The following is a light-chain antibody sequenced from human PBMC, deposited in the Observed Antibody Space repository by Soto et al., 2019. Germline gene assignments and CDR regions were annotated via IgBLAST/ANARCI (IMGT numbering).Light chain of an antibody. Sequence: DIQLTQSPSSLSASVGDRITITCRVSQGIRSYLDWYRQKPGKVPKLLIYSESNLQSGVPSRFSGSGSGTDFSLTINSLQPEDVATYYGQQYYKTPWTFGQGTKVDIK. CDR3: QQYYKTPWT. J-gene: IGKJ1*01. V-gene: IGKV1-27*01. CDR2: SES. CDR1: QGIRSY.